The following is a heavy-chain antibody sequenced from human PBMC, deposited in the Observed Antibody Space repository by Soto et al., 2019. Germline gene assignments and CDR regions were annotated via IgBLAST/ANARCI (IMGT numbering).Heavy chain of an antibody. Sequence: GESLKISCKGSGYSFAGYWITRVRQMPGKGLEWMGRIDPSDSQTYYSPSFQGKVTISADKSITTAYLQWSSLKAADTAMYYCVRSGTSSGRFSDYWGQGTLVTVSS. V-gene: IGHV5-10-1*04. CDR2: IDPSDSQT. D-gene: IGHD2-15*01. J-gene: IGHJ4*02. CDR1: GYSFAGYW. CDR3: VRSGTSSGRFSDY.